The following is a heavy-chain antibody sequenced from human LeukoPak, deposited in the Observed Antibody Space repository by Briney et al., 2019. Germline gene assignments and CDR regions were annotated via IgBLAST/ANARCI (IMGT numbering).Heavy chain of an antibody. D-gene: IGHD3-10*01. CDR3: ARGDGRGVPLYYFDY. J-gene: IGHJ4*02. Sequence: SETLSLTCTVSGGSISSYYWSWIRQPPGKGLEWIGYIYFSGSTNYNPSLKSRVTISVDTSKNQFSLKLSSVTAADTAVYYCARGDGRGVPLYYFDYWGQGILVTVSS. CDR2: IYFSGST. CDR1: GGSISSYY. V-gene: IGHV4-59*01.